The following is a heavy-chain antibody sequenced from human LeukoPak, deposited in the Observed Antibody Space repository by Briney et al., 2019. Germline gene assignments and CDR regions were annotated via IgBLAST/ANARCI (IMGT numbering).Heavy chain of an antibody. J-gene: IGHJ4*02. CDR1: GYTFTSYG. D-gene: IGHD2-2*01. Sequence: ASVKVSCKASGYTFTSYGISWVRQAPGQGLEWMGWISAYNGNTNYAQKLQGRVTMTTDTSTSTAYMELRSLRSDDTAVYYCARVEYCSSTSCPYPDYWGQGTLITVSS. CDR2: ISAYNGNT. CDR3: ARVEYCSSTSCPYPDY. V-gene: IGHV1-18*01.